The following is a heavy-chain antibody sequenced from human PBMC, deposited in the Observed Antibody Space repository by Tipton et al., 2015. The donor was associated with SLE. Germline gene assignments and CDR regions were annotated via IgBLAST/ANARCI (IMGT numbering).Heavy chain of an antibody. CDR3: ARGSYDFWSGYLNWFDP. J-gene: IGHJ5*02. D-gene: IGHD3-3*01. V-gene: IGHV4-39*07. CDR2: IYYSGST. Sequence: TLSLTCTVSGGSISSSSYYWGWIRQPPGKGLEWIGSIYYSGSTYYNPSLKSRVTISVDTSKNQFSLKLSSVTAADTAVYYCARGSYDFWSGYLNWFDPWGQRTLVTVTS. CDR1: GGSISSSSYY.